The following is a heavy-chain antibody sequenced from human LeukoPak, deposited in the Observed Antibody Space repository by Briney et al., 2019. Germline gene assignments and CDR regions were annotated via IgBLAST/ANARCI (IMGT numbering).Heavy chain of an antibody. CDR2: MYPSNSDS. D-gene: IGHD6-13*01. V-gene: IGHV5-51*01. Sequence: GESLNISCKGSGFSFTKYWIGWVRQMPGKGLEWMGIMYPSNSDSRYSPSFQGQVTLPADKSISTAYLQWSSLKASDTAMYYCARRYTSTSPFDYWGQGTLVTVSS. J-gene: IGHJ4*02. CDR3: ARRYTSTSPFDY. CDR1: GFSFTKYW.